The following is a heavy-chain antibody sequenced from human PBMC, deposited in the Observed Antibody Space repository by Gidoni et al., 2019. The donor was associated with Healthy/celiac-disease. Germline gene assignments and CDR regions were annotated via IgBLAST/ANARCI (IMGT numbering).Heavy chain of an antibody. CDR3: ARGGGPPLDY. Sequence: QVQLQESGPGLVKPSQTLSLTCTVPGGSISSGSYYWSWIRQPAGKGLEWIGRIYTSGSTNYNPSLKSRVTISVDTSKNQFSLKLSSVTAADTAVYYCARGGGPPLDYWGQGTLVTVSS. CDR2: IYTSGST. J-gene: IGHJ4*02. CDR1: GGSISSGSYY. V-gene: IGHV4-61*02. D-gene: IGHD3-16*01.